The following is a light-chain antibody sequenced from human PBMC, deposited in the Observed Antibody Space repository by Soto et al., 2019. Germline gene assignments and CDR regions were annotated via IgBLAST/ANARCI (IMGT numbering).Light chain of an antibody. CDR2: GAS. V-gene: IGKV3-20*01. Sequence: EIVLTQSPGTLSLSQGERATLSCRARLSFSSSYLDWYQQKPDQAPRLLIYGASSRANGIPDRFSGSGSGTEFTLTISRLEPEYSAGYYYQLCPGSPRLTCGGVNKLEIK. J-gene: IGKJ4*02. CDR1: LSFSSSY. CDR3: QLCPGSPRLT.